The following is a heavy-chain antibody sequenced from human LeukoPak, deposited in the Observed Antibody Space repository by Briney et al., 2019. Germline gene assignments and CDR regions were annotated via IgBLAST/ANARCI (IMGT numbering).Heavy chain of an antibody. CDR1: GGTFSSYA. V-gene: IGHV1-69*13. J-gene: IGHJ4*02. Sequence: ASVKVSCKASGGTFSSYAISWVRQAPGQGLEWMGGIIPIFGTANYAQKFQGRVTITADESTSTAYMELSSLRSEDTAVYYCARDAFRYGSGSYYNVMQWGQGTLVTVSS. CDR2: IIPIFGTA. CDR3: ARDAFRYGSGSYYNVMQ. D-gene: IGHD3-10*01.